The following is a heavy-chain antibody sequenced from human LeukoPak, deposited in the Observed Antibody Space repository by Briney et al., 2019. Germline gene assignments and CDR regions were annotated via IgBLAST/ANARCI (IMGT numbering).Heavy chain of an antibody. V-gene: IGHV4-61*01. CDR1: GGSVSSGSYY. D-gene: IGHD3-3*01. J-gene: IGHJ4*02. CDR2: IYCSGST. Sequence: SETLSLTCTVSGGSVSSGSYYWSWIRQPPGTGLEWIGYIYCSGSTNYNPSLKSRVTISVDRSKNQFSLKLSSVTAADTAVYYCARGEDFWSGYYTFHYWGQGTLVTVSS. CDR3: ARGEDFWSGYYTFHY.